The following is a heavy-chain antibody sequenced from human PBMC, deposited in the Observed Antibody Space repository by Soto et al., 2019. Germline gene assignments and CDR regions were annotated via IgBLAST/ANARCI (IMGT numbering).Heavy chain of an antibody. CDR2: ITGSGGRT. D-gene: IGHD4-17*01. V-gene: IGHV3-23*01. CDR3: AKERYGDYGYFDY. CDR1: GVTFSTYA. Sequence: GGSLRLSCAASGVTFSTYAMNWVRQAPGKGLEWVSAITGSGGRTYYADSVKGRFTISRDNSKNTLYLQMNNPRAEDTAVYYSAKERYGDYGYFDYWGQGTLVTVSS. J-gene: IGHJ4*02.